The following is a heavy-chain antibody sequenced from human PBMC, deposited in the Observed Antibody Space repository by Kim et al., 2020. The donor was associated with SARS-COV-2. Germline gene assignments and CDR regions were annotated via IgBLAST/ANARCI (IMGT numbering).Heavy chain of an antibody. Sequence: ASVKVSCKVSGYTLTELSMHWVRQAPGKGLEWMGGFDPEDGETIYAQKFQGRVTMTEDTSTDTAYMELSSLRSEDTAVYYCATLGYYYDSSGYRDNWFDPWGQGTLVTVSS. CDR3: ATLGYYYDSSGYRDNWFDP. J-gene: IGHJ5*02. V-gene: IGHV1-24*01. CDR2: FDPEDGET. D-gene: IGHD3-22*01. CDR1: GYTLTELS.